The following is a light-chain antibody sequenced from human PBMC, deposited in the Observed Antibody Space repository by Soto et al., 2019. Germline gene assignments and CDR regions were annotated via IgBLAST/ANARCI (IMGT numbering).Light chain of an antibody. V-gene: IGLV2-23*01. J-gene: IGLJ3*02. CDR3: CSYARGRIWV. Sequence: QSVLTQPASVSGSPGQSINISCTGTSNDVGSYDLVSWYQLHPGKAPKLVIYEANKRPSGISNRSSVSKSGNTASLTISGLQAEDEAHYYCCSYARGRIWVFGGGTKVTVL. CDR1: SNDVGSYDL. CDR2: EAN.